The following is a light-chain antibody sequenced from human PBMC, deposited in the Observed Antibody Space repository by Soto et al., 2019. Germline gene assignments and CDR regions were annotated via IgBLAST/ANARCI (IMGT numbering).Light chain of an antibody. Sequence: DIQMTQSPSSLSASVGGRVTFTCQASQTITNYLNWYQQKPGKAPKLLIYAASSLQSGVPSRFSGSGSGTDFTLTISSLQPEDFATYYCQQSYSTPLTFGGGTKVEIK. CDR1: QTITNY. CDR3: QQSYSTPLT. J-gene: IGKJ4*01. CDR2: AAS. V-gene: IGKV1-39*01.